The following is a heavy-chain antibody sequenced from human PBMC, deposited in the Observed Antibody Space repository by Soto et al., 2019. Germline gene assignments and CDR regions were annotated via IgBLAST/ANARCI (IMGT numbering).Heavy chain of an antibody. V-gene: IGHV3-23*01. D-gene: IGHD3-16*01. CDR1: GFTFSHYA. CDR2: IFGSGAPT. Sequence: EVQLLESGGGLVQPGGSLRLSCAASGFTFSHYAMSWVRQAPGKRLQWVSTIFGSGAPTHYADSVKGRFGISRDNSNNMLFLEMNSLKDEDTAVYYCTREASSWGFAFDLWGQGTRVAVSS. CDR3: TREASSWGFAFDL. J-gene: IGHJ3*01.